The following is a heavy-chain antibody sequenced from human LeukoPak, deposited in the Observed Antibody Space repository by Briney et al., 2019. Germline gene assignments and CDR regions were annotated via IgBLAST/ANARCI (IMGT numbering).Heavy chain of an antibody. Sequence: ASVKVSCKVSGYTLTELSMHWVRQAPGKGLEWMGWINPNSGGTNYAQKFQGRVTMTRDTSISTAYMELSRLRSDDTAVYYCARAGTIPGSGGVVVPAAIIGWNNWFDPWGQGTLVTVSS. CDR1: GYTLTELS. V-gene: IGHV1-2*02. D-gene: IGHD2-2*01. CDR2: INPNSGGT. J-gene: IGHJ5*02. CDR3: ARAGTIPGSGGVVVPAAIIGWNNWFDP.